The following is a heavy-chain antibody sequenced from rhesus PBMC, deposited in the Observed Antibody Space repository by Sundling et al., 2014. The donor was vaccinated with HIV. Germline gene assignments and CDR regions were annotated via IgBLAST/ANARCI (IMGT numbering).Heavy chain of an antibody. Sequence: QVQLQESGPGLVKPSETLSLTCAVSDASISDNYYWNWIRQPPGKGLEWIGNIYGSSVMTNYNPSLKSRLTISKDTSKNQFSLKLTSVTAADTAVYYCARDYGHSYGFDYWGQGVLVTVSS. CDR3: ARDYGHSYGFDY. J-gene: IGHJ4*01. V-gene: IGHV4-106*01. CDR1: DASISDNYY. CDR2: IYGSSVMT. D-gene: IGHD4-29*01.